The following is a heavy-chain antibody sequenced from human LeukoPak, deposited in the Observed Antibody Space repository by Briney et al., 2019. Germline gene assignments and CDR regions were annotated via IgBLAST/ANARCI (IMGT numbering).Heavy chain of an antibody. CDR1: GFTFSNYW. J-gene: IGHJ4*02. D-gene: IGHD3-10*01. Sequence: GGSLRLSGTVSGFTFSNYWMRWVRQAPGKGLEWVASIDKNGREKRYVDSVEGRFTISRDNAKNSVYLQMTSLGAEDTAVYYCATYTQKFGAPGTDYWGQGTLVTVSS. CDR2: IDKNGREK. CDR3: ATYTQKFGAPGTDY. V-gene: IGHV3-7*01.